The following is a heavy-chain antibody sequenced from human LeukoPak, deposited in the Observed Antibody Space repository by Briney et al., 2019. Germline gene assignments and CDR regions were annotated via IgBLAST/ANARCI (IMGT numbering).Heavy chain of an antibody. J-gene: IGHJ4*02. CDR1: GFTFSSYG. V-gene: IGHV3-23*01. Sequence: PGGSLRLSCAASGFTFSSYGMSWVRQAPGKGLEWVSAISGSGGSTYYADSVKGRFTISRDNSKNTLYLQMNSLRAEDTAVYYCAKDLTMIVVVITLFDYWGEGTLVTVSS. CDR3: AKDLTMIVVVITLFDY. D-gene: IGHD3-22*01. CDR2: ISGSGGST.